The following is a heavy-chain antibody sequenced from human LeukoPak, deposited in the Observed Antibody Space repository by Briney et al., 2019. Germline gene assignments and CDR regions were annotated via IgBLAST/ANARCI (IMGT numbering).Heavy chain of an antibody. D-gene: IGHD2-21*01. Sequence: GGSLRLSCAASGFTFSSYAMSWVRQAPGKGLEWVSAISGSGGSTYYADSVKGRFTISRDNAKNSLYLQMNSLRAEDTALYHCARTPTGAAYCGGDCYPPYFDYWGQGTLVTVSS. CDR3: ARTPTGAAYCGGDCYPPYFDY. CDR1: GFTFSSYA. J-gene: IGHJ4*02. CDR2: ISGSGGST. V-gene: IGHV3-23*01.